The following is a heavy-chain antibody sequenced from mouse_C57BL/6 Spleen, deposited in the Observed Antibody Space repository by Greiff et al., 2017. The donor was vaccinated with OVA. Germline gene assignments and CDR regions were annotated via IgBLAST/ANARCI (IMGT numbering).Heavy chain of an antibody. Sequence: EVQVVESGGGLVKPGGSLKLSCAASGFTFSSYTMSWVRQTPEKRLEWVATISGGGGNTYYPDSVKGRFTISRDNAKNTLYLQRSSLRSEDTALYYCARDYDGGAWFAYWGQGTLVTVSA. CDR3: ARDYDGGAWFAY. J-gene: IGHJ3*01. CDR1: GFTFSSYT. V-gene: IGHV5-9*01. D-gene: IGHD2-4*01. CDR2: ISGGGGNT.